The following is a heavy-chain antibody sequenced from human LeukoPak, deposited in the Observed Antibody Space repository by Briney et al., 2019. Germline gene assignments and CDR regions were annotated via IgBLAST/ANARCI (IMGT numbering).Heavy chain of an antibody. CDR2: IYRGDST. V-gene: IGHV3-66*01. CDR1: GFTVSSYY. CDR3: ARDPGLPNGMAV. J-gene: IGHJ6*02. Sequence: GGSLRLSCAASGFTVSSYYMSWVRQAPGKGLEWVSTIYRGDSTYYADSVKGRFTISRDNSKNTLYLQLNSLRAEDTAVYYCARDPGLPNGMAVWGQGTTVTVSS.